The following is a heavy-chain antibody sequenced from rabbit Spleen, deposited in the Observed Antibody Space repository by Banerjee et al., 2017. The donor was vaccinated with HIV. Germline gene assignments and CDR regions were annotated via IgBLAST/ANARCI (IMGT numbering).Heavy chain of an antibody. J-gene: IGHJ4*01. CDR3: ARNANGGWDL. Sequence: QEQLVESGGGLVKPEGSLTLTCKASGFSFSDRDVMCWVRQAPGKGLEWIGYIYSTIHYTYYANWAKGRFTISKTSSTTVTLQMTSLTVADTATYFCARNANGGWDLWGPGTLVTVS. V-gene: IGHV1S45*01. CDR1: GFSFSDRDV. CDR2: IYSTIHYT. D-gene: IGHD4-1*01.